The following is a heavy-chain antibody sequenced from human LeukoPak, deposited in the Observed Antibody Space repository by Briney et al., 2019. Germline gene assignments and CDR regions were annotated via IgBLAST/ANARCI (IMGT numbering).Heavy chain of an antibody. V-gene: IGHV3-30*03. CDR1: GFTFSSYG. Sequence: GGSLRLSCAASGFTFSSYGMHWVRQAPGKGLEWVAVISYDGSNKYYADSVKGRFTISRDNSKNTLYLQMNSLRAEDTAVYYCAIEAAYMDVWGKGTTVTVSS. CDR3: AIEAAYMDV. CDR2: ISYDGSNK. J-gene: IGHJ6*03.